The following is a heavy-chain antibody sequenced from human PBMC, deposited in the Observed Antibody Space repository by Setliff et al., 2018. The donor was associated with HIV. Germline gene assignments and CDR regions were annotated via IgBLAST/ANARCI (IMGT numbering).Heavy chain of an antibody. V-gene: IGHV4-59*01. CDR2: IYYSGVT. D-gene: IGHD5-18*01. CDR3: ASGEYSYGYRFDY. Sequence: PSETLSLTCTVSGGSISSYYWNWIRQPPGKGLEWIGYIYYSGVTNYNPSLKSRVTISVDTSKNHFSLKLSSVTAADTAVYYCASGEYSYGYRFDYWGQGTLVTVSS. J-gene: IGHJ4*02. CDR1: GGSISSYY.